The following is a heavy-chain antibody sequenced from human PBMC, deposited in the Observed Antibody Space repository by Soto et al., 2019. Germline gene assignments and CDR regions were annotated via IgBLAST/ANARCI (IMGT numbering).Heavy chain of an antibody. CDR2: INPSGGST. J-gene: IGHJ4*02. CDR1: GGTFSSYT. CDR3: ARAPYVDTAMVTMPN. V-gene: IGHV1-46*01. Sequence: ASVKVSCKASGGTFSSYTISWVRQAPGQGLEGMGIINPSGGSTSYAQKFQGRVTMTRDTSTSTVYMELSSLRSEDTAVYYCARAPYVDTAMVTMPNWGQGTLVTVSS. D-gene: IGHD5-18*01.